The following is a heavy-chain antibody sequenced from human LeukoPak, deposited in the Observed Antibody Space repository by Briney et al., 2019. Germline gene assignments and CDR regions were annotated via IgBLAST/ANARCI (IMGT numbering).Heavy chain of an antibody. J-gene: IGHJ4*02. CDR3: ASPIYSSYVVDY. D-gene: IGHD4-11*01. CDR2: IYYSGST. Sequence: PSETLSLTCTVSGGSISSSSYYWGWIRQPPGTGLEWIGSIYYSGSTYYNPSLKSRVTISIDTSKNQFSLNLNSMTAADTAVYYCASPIYSSYVVDYWGQGTLVTVSS. CDR1: GGSISSSSYY. V-gene: IGHV4-39*01.